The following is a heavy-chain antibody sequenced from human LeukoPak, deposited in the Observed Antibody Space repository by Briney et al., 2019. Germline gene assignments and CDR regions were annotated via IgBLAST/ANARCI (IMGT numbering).Heavy chain of an antibody. V-gene: IGHV3-7*01. Sequence: SGGSLRLSCAASGFTFSDYYMSWIRQAPGKGLEWVANIKQDGSEKYYVDSVKGRFTISRDNAKNSLYLQMNSLRAEDTAVYYCARDITMVRGVIGDLVQHWGQGTLVTVSS. D-gene: IGHD3-10*01. CDR2: IKQDGSEK. J-gene: IGHJ1*01. CDR3: ARDITMVRGVIGDLVQH. CDR1: GFTFSDYY.